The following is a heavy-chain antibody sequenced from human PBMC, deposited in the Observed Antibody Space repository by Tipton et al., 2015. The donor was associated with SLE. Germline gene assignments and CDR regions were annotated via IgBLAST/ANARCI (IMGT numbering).Heavy chain of an antibody. CDR1: GSSLTGSY. V-gene: IGHV4-59*01. Sequence: TLSLTCTVSGSSLTGSYWSWIRQPPGKGLEWIGYIYYTGSTKFEPSLKSRVTISVDTSKNQFSLKLSSVTAADTAVYYCARRLRRGGAFDIWGQGTMVTVSS. CDR3: ARRLRRGGAFDI. D-gene: IGHD4-17*01. J-gene: IGHJ3*02. CDR2: IYYTGST.